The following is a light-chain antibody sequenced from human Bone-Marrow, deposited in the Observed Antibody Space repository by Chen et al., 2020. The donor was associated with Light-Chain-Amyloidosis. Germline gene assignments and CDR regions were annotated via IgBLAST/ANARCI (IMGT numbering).Light chain of an antibody. Sequence: QSALSPPAPVSGSPVPSIPIPCTGAGNDVGIYKLVSWYQHHPGKAPKLIIYEATARPSGVSTRFSGSQSGNTASLTISGLQAEDEADYYCCSFAGGVVPFGGGTKVTVL. CDR1: GNDVGIYKL. CDR2: EAT. V-gene: IGLV2-23*01. CDR3: CSFAGGVVP. J-gene: IGLJ2*01.